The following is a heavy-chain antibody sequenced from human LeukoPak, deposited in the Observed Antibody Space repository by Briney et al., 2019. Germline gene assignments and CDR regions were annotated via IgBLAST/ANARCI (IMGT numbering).Heavy chain of an antibody. Sequence: ASVKVSCKASGGTFSSYAISRVRQAPGQGLEWMGRIIPIFGTANYAQKFQGRVTITTDESTSTAYMELSSLRSEDTAVYYCARSYDSSGYYAYWGQGTLSPSPQ. CDR1: GGTFSSYA. J-gene: IGHJ4*02. CDR2: IIPIFGTA. V-gene: IGHV1-69*05. CDR3: ARSYDSSGYYAY. D-gene: IGHD3-22*01.